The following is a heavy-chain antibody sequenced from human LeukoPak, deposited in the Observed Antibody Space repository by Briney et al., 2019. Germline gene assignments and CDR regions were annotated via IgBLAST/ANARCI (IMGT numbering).Heavy chain of an antibody. D-gene: IGHD2-21*01. CDR1: GVSFSGYY. J-gene: IGHJ3*02. V-gene: IGHV4-34*01. CDR3: ARAKTFQGLWASDI. Sequence: SETLSLTCAVYGVSFSGYYWSWIRQPPGKGLEWIGEINHSGSTNYNPSLKSRVTISVDTSKNQFSLKLSSVTAADTAVYYCARAKTFQGLWASDIWGQGTMVTVSS. CDR2: INHSGST.